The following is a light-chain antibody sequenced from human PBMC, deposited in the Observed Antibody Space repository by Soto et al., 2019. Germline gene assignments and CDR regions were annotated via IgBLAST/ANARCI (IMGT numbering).Light chain of an antibody. CDR1: SSDVGAYNY. V-gene: IGLV2-14*01. CDR3: TSYTSSSPWV. J-gene: IGLJ3*02. CDR2: EVS. Sequence: QSVLTQPASVSGSPGQSITISCTGTSSDVGAYNYVSWYQQHPDKAPKLMIYEVSNRPSGLSNRFSGSKSGNTASLTISGLQAEDEADYYCTSYTSSSPWVFGGGTKVTVL.